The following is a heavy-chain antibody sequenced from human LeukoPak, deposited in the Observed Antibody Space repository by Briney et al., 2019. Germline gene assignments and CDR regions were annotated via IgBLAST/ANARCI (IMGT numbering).Heavy chain of an antibody. Sequence: GGSLRLSCAASGFTFSSYGMSWVGQAPGKGLGWVSAISGSGGSTYYADSVKGRFTISRDNSKNTLYLQMNSLRAEDTAVYYCAKRRLDSSGYYLDYWGQGTLVTVSS. CDR1: GFTFSSYG. D-gene: IGHD3-22*01. CDR3: AKRRLDSSGYYLDY. CDR2: ISGSGGST. V-gene: IGHV3-23*01. J-gene: IGHJ4*02.